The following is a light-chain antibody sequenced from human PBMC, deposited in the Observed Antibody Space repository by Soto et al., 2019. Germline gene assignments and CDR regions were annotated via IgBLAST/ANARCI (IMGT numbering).Light chain of an antibody. Sequence: SYELTQAPSVSVSPGQTARITCSGDALPKQYAYWYQQKPGQAPVLVIYKDTERPSGIPERFSGSSSGTTVTLTISGVQAEDEADYYCQSADSSSIYVLFGGGTKLTVL. V-gene: IGLV3-25*02. CDR3: QSADSSSIYVL. J-gene: IGLJ2*01. CDR2: KDT. CDR1: ALPKQY.